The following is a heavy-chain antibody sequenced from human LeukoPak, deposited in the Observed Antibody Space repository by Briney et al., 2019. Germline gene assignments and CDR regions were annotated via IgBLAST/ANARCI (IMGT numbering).Heavy chain of an antibody. D-gene: IGHD3-3*02. CDR1: GGFISRNSFY. V-gene: IGHV4-39*01. CDR3: ARGHLWYFDH. Sequence: SETLSLTCTVSGGFISRNSFYWGWIRQPPGKGLEWIGSIYYSGTTYYNPSLKSRVTISVDTSKNQFSLKLNSVTAADTAVYYCARGHLWYFDHWGQGTLVTVSS. J-gene: IGHJ4*02. CDR2: IYYSGTT.